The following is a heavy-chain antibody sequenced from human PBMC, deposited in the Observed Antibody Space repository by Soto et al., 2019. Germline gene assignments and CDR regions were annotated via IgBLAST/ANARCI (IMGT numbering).Heavy chain of an antibody. D-gene: IGHD1-7*01. CDR3: VRRVSGNYDY. CDR2: ISSNGGTT. V-gene: IGHV3-64*01. CDR1: GFTFSSYD. Sequence: EVQLAESGGGMVQPGGSLRLSCVASGFTFSSYDMHWVRQAPGKGLEYVSSISSNGGTTYYGNDVKGRFTSSRDKSKNFLYLRMGSLRAEDMAVYYCVRRVSGNYDYWGPGTLVPVYS. J-gene: IGHJ4*02.